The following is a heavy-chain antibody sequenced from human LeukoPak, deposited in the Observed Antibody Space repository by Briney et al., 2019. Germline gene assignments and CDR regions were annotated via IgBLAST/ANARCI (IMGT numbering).Heavy chain of an antibody. J-gene: IGHJ6*02. CDR1: GGTFSSYG. CDR2: IIPIFGTA. D-gene: IGHD6-6*01. V-gene: IGHV1-69*13. Sequence: GASVTVSCTASGGTFSSYGISWVRQAPGQGLEWMGGIIPIFGTANYAQKIQGRVTITADESTSTAYMELSSLRSEDTAVYYCARLDEYSSSSRYYGMDVWGQGTTVTVSS. CDR3: ARLDEYSSSSRYYGMDV.